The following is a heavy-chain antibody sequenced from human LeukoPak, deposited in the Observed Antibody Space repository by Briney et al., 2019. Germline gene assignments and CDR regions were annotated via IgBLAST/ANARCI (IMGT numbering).Heavy chain of an antibody. CDR3: ARTPSTSETAAGSFDY. Sequence: ASVKVSCKASGYTFTSHGISWVRQAPGQGLEWMGWISAYNGNTNYAQKLQGRVTMTTDTSTSTAYMELRSLRSDDTAVYYCARTPSTSETAAGSFDYWGQGTLVTVSS. J-gene: IGHJ4*02. CDR1: GYTFTSHG. D-gene: IGHD6-13*01. V-gene: IGHV1-18*01. CDR2: ISAYNGNT.